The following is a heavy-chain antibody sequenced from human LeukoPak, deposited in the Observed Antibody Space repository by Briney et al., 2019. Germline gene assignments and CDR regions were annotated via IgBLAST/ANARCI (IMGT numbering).Heavy chain of an antibody. CDR3: ARDKVPGDY. V-gene: IGHV4-59*01. CDR2: IYYSGGA. D-gene: IGHD1-1*01. CDR1: GDSISPYY. J-gene: IGHJ4*02. Sequence: ASETLSLTCTVSGDSISPYYWNWIRQPPGKGLEWIGYIYYSGGADYNPALKSRVTISIDTSKNQFSLKLSYVTAADTAVYFCARDKVPGDYWGQGTLVTVSS.